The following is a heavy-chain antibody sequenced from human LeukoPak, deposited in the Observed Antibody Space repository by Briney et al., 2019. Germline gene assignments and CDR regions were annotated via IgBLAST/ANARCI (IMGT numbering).Heavy chain of an antibody. CDR2: ISGSGGTL. D-gene: IGHD6-13*01. CDR1: GFTFSDYY. V-gene: IGHV3-11*01. Sequence: KPGGYLRLSCAASGFTFSDYYMTWIRQAPGKGLEWVSYISGSGGTLDYADSVKGRFTISRDNAKNSLYLQMNSLRAEDTAVYYCARPDSGSTWNDAFDIWGQGTMVTVSS. J-gene: IGHJ3*02. CDR3: ARPDSGSTWNDAFDI.